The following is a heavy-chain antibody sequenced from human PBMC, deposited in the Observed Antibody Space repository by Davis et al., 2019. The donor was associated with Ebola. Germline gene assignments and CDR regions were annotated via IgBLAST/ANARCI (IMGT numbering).Heavy chain of an antibody. J-gene: IGHJ5*02. D-gene: IGHD3-3*01. CDR2: LVPLAGIA. CDR1: GGTITRFS. V-gene: IGHV1-69*10. Sequence: SVKVSCKASGGTITRFSINWVRQAPGHGLEWVGGLVPLAGIANYAQKLQGRVRITADESKNTFFLDLTSLTSADTAQYFCARVSIPDFWSGPFDTWGQGTLVTVSS. CDR3: ARVSIPDFWSGPFDT.